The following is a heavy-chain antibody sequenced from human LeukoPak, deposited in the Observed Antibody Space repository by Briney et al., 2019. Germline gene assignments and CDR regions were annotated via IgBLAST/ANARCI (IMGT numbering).Heavy chain of an antibody. V-gene: IGHV1-46*01. Sequence: ASVKVSCKASGYTFTSYYMHWVRQAPGQGLEWMGIINPSGGSTSYALKFQGRVTMTRDTSTSTVYMELSSLRSEDTAVYYCATGSAVAAHDRYYFDYWGQGTLVTVSS. CDR1: GYTFTSYY. CDR3: ATGSAVAAHDRYYFDY. J-gene: IGHJ4*02. D-gene: IGHD6-19*01. CDR2: INPSGGST.